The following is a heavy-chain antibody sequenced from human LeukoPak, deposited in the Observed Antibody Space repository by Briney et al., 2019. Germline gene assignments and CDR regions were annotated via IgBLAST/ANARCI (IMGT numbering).Heavy chain of an antibody. D-gene: IGHD4-17*01. CDR3: ARRGSTTQGGNWFDP. CDR1: GYSFSNYW. J-gene: IGHJ5*02. Sequence: GESLKISCKGTGYSFSNYWIGWVRQMPGKGLEWMGILYSGQTGVRYSPSFQDQVTISADKSISTAYLQWSSLKASDTAMYYCARRGSTTQGGNWFDPWGQGTLVTVSS. V-gene: IGHV5-51*01. CDR2: LYSGQTGV.